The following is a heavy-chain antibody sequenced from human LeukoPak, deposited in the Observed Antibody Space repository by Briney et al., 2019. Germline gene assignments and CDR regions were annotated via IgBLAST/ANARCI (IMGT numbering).Heavy chain of an antibody. V-gene: IGHV3-74*03. D-gene: IGHD3-16*01. CDR1: GFTFNSYW. J-gene: IGHJ4*02. Sequence: PGGSLRLSCAASGFTFNSYWMHWVRQAPGKGLVWVSRISTDGSSAMYADSVKGRSTISRDNAKNTLYLQMNSLRAEDTAVYYCARVNVCPRCHFDYWGQGTLVTVSS. CDR2: ISTDGSSA. CDR3: ARVNVCPRCHFDY.